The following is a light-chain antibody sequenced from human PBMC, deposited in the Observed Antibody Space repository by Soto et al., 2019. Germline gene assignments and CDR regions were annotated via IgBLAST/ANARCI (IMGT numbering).Light chain of an antibody. CDR3: KSYTSISTWV. CDR1: SSDVGGYNY. J-gene: IGLJ3*02. V-gene: IGLV2-14*01. Sequence: SALAQPASVSGSPGQSITISCSGTSSDVGGYNYVSWYQHHPGKAPKLLIYEVTNRPSGVSNRFSGSKSGNTASLTISGLQGEDEAAYYCKSYTSISTWVFGGGTKLTVL. CDR2: EVT.